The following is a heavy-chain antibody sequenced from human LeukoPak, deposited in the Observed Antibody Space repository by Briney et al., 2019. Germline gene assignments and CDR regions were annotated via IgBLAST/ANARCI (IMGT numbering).Heavy chain of an antibody. CDR3: ARGGLRYFDWLPHH. CDR2: IYSGGST. V-gene: IGHV3-66*01. CDR1: GFTVSSNY. J-gene: IGHJ4*02. Sequence: GGSLRLSCAASGFTVSSNYMSWVRQAPGKGLEWVSVIYSGGSTYYADSVKGRFTISRDNSKNTLYLQMNSLRAEDTAVYYCARGGLRYFDWLPHHWGQGTLVTVSS. D-gene: IGHD3-9*01.